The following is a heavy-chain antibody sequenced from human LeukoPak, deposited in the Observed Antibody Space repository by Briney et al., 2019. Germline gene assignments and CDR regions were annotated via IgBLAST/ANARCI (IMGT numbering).Heavy chain of an antibody. Sequence: SETLSLTCTVSGGSISSSTYYWGLIRQPPGKGLEWIGSIYYSGSTYYNPSLKSRVTMSVDTSKNQFSLKLSSVTAADTAVYYCARRILAAAAYFDYWGQGTLVTVSS. CDR1: GGSISSSTYY. J-gene: IGHJ4*02. V-gene: IGHV4-39*01. D-gene: IGHD6-13*01. CDR3: ARRILAAAAYFDY. CDR2: IYYSGST.